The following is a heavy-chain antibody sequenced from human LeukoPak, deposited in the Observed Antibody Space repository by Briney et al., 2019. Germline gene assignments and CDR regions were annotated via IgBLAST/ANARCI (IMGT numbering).Heavy chain of an antibody. Sequence: PSETLSLTCTVSGGSISSGDYYWSWIRQPPGKGLEWIGYIYYSGSTYYNPSLKSRVTISVDTSKNQFSLKLSSVTAADTAVYYCARDCEYGTTGTEDAFDIWGQGTMVTVSS. CDR1: GGSISSGDYY. CDR3: ARDCEYGTTGTEDAFDI. J-gene: IGHJ3*02. V-gene: IGHV4-30-4*08. CDR2: IYYSGST. D-gene: IGHD1-1*01.